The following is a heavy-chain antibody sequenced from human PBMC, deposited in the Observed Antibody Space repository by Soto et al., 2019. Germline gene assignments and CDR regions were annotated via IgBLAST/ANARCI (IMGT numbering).Heavy chain of an antibody. D-gene: IGHD2-21*01. J-gene: IGHJ5*02. Sequence: PSETLSLTCTVSGGSITSDDYYWSWIRQPPGKGLEWIGYIYYSGSTNYNPSLKSRVTISVDTSKNQFSLKLSSVTAADTAVYYCATLPPRIVVTLLPIPSWGQGIQVTVSS. CDR1: GGSITSDDYY. CDR2: IYYSGST. CDR3: ATLPPRIVVTLLPIPS. V-gene: IGHV4-61*08.